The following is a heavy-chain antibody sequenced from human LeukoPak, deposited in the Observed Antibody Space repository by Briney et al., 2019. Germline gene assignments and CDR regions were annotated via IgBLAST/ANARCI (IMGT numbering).Heavy chain of an antibody. J-gene: IGHJ4*02. V-gene: IGHV4-59*11. CDR2: ISYSGST. Sequence: PSETLSLTCTVSGDSISSHYWTWIRQSPGKGPEWLGYISYSGSTEYNPCLKSRVTVSIDTSKNQFSLKLSSVTAADTAVYYCARSSSIYYVLDSWGQGTLVTVSS. D-gene: IGHD3-22*01. CDR1: GDSISSHY. CDR3: ARSSSIYYVLDS.